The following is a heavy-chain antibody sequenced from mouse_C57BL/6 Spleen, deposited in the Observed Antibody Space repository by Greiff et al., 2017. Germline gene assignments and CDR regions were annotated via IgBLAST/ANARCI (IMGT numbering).Heavy chain of an antibody. CDR2: IYPGDGDT. D-gene: IGHD1-1*01. CDR3: AREITTVEGFDY. V-gene: IGHV1-80*01. J-gene: IGHJ2*01. Sequence: QVQLQQSGAELVKPGASVKISCKASGYAFSSYWRNWVKQRPGKGLEWIGQIYPGDGDTNYNGKFKGKATLTADKSSSTAYMQLSSLTSEDSAVYFCAREITTVEGFDYWGQGTTLTVSS. CDR1: GYAFSSYW.